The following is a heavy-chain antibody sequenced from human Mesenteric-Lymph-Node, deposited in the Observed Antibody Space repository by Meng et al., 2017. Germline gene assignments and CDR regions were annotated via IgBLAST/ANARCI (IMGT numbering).Heavy chain of an antibody. J-gene: IGHJ5*01. CDR3: ASLYCTGGSFFHNWFDP. Sequence: ASVKVSCKASGYPFSSYGIGWLRQAPGQGLEWMGWISASHGNPNYAKKFRDRVIITTDTSSSTVYMELKSLRSYDTAIYYCASLYCTGGSFFHNWFDPWGQGTPVTVSS. D-gene: IGHD2-8*02. CDR1: GYPFSSYG. CDR2: ISASHGNP. V-gene: IGHV1-18*01.